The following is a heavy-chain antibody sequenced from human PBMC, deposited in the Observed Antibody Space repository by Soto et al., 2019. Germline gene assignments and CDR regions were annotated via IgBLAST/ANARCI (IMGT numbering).Heavy chain of an antibody. J-gene: IGHJ4*02. CDR1: GDTFTTYA. D-gene: IGHD4-17*01. V-gene: IGHV1-3*01. Sequence: GASVKVSCKTSGDTFTTYAIHWLRQAPGQRLEWMGWINVGNGDRRYSQKFQGRVTITRDTSANTAFMDLNSLTYEDTAVYFCARLYGGYPFDYWGQGTLVTVSS. CDR3: ARLYGGYPFDY. CDR2: INVGNGDR.